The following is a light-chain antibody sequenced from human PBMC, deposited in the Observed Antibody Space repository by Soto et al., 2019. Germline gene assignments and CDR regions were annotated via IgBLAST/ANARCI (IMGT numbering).Light chain of an antibody. Sequence: QSALPQPASVSGSPGQSITISCTGTSSDVGGYTYVSWYQQHPGKAPKLMIYDVSNRPSGVSNRFSGSKSGNTASLTISGLQSEDEADYYCSSYTRSNTGVFGGGTKLTVL. CDR2: DVS. J-gene: IGLJ3*02. V-gene: IGLV2-14*03. CDR3: SSYTRSNTGV. CDR1: SSDVGGYTY.